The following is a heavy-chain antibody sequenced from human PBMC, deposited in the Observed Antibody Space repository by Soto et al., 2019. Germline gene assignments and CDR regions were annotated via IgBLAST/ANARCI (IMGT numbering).Heavy chain of an antibody. J-gene: IGHJ4*02. Sequence: EQLLESGGGLVQPGGSLTLSCAASGFTFNHYGMAWVRQAPGKGLEWVSVISGSGGTTYYADSVKGRFTISRDNSKSPVYLQMNSLRVEDTALYSCAKVIVLGASTIEFWGPGTLVTVSS. CDR3: AKVIVLGASTIEF. V-gene: IGHV3-23*01. CDR2: ISGSGGTT. CDR1: GFTFNHYG. D-gene: IGHD6-6*01.